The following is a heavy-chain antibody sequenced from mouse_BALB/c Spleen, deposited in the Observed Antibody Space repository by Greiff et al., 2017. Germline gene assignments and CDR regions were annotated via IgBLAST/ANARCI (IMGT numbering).Heavy chain of an antibody. V-gene: IGHV3-2*02. Sequence: EVKLMESGPGLVKPSQSLSLTCTVTGYSITSDYAWNWIRQFPGNKLEWMGYISYSGSTSYNPSLKSRISITRDTSKNQFFLQLNSVTTEDTATYYCARNEYYFDYWGQGTTLTVSS. CDR2: ISYSGST. CDR3: ARNEYYFDY. J-gene: IGHJ2*01. CDR1: GYSITSDYA.